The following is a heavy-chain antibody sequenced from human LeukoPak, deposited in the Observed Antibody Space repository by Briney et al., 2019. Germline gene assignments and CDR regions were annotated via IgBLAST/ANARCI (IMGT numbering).Heavy chain of an antibody. Sequence: GGSLRLSCAASGFTFSSYWMSWVRQAPGKGVEGVANIKQDGSEKYYVDSVKGRFTISRDNAKNSLYLQMNSLRAEDTAVYYCARVIYCGGDCYPGGFDYWGQGTLVTVSS. D-gene: IGHD2-21*02. V-gene: IGHV3-7*01. CDR1: GFTFSSYW. J-gene: IGHJ4*02. CDR2: IKQDGSEK. CDR3: ARVIYCGGDCYPGGFDY.